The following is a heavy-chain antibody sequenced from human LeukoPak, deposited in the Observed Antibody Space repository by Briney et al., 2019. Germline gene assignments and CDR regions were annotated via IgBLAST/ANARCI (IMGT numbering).Heavy chain of an antibody. Sequence: ASVKVSCKASGGTFSSYAISWVRQAPGQGLEWMGGIIPIFGAANYAQKFQGRVTITADESTSTAYMELSSLRSEDTAVYYCARDGGRGYYGSGSYPHYFDYWGQGTLVTVSS. J-gene: IGHJ4*02. CDR3: ARDGGRGYYGSGSYPHYFDY. V-gene: IGHV1-69*13. CDR2: IIPIFGAA. D-gene: IGHD3-10*01. CDR1: GGTFSSYA.